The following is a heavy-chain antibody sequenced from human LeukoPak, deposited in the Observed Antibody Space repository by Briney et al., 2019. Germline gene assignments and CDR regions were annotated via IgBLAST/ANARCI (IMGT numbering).Heavy chain of an antibody. J-gene: IGHJ4*02. D-gene: IGHD5-18*01. CDR3: VRDFIYSTG. CDR2: IKKDDGSEK. V-gene: IGHV3-7*03. CDR1: GFSFSGYW. Sequence: GGSLRLSCAASGFSFSGYWMSWVRQAPGKGLEWVANIKKDDGSEKYYADSVTGRFTISRDNAKNSLYLQMNCLRVEDTAVYYCVRDFIYSTGWGQGTLVTVSS.